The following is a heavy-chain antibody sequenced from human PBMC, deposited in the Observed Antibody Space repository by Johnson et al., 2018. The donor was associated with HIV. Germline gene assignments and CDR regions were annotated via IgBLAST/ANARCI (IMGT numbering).Heavy chain of an antibody. Sequence: VQLVESGGGLIQPGGSLRLSCAASGFTVSSNYMNWVRQAPGKGLEWVSVIYSGGSTYYADSVKGRFTISRDNSKNTLYLQMNSLRAEDTAVYYCAKYKDNLNYGAFDIWGQGTMVTVSS. CDR2: IYSGGST. CDR1: GFTVSSNY. J-gene: IGHJ3*02. V-gene: IGHV3-53*01. CDR3: AKYKDNLNYGAFDI. D-gene: IGHD1-7*01.